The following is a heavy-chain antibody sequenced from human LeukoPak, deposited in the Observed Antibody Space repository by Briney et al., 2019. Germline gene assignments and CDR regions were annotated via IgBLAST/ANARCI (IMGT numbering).Heavy chain of an antibody. D-gene: IGHD3-10*01. CDR2: ISGSGGST. CDR3: ARELDYYGSGSYWDYFDY. J-gene: IGHJ4*02. CDR1: GFTFSSYG. V-gene: IGHV3-23*01. Sequence: GGSLRLSCAASGFTFSSYGMSWVRQAPGKGLEWVSAISGSGGSTYYADSVKGRFTISRDNSKNTLYLQMNSLRAEDTAVYYCARELDYYGSGSYWDYFDYWGQGTLVTVSS.